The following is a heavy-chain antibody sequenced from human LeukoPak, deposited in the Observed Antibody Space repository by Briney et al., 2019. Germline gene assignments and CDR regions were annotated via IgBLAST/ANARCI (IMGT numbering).Heavy chain of an antibody. Sequence: PGGSLRLSCAASGFTFSDFAMSWVRQAPGKGLEWVSAISISGENTYYADSVKGRFTISRDTSRNTLYLQMHSLRAEDTAVYYCARLISTSSSRFSDYWGQGTLVTVSS. CDR3: ARLISTSSSRFSDY. CDR2: ISISGENT. V-gene: IGHV3-23*01. J-gene: IGHJ4*02. D-gene: IGHD6-6*01. CDR1: GFTFSDFA.